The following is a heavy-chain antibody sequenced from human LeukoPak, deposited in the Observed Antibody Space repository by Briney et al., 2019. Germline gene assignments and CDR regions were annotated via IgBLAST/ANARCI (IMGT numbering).Heavy chain of an antibody. V-gene: IGHV1-2*06. CDR2: INPNSGGT. D-gene: IGHD6-13*01. J-gene: IGHJ4*02. CDR3: ARKPLDSSSWSYYFDY. Sequence: ASVKVSCKASGYTFTGYYMHWVRQAPGQGLEWMRRINPNSGGTNYAQKFQGRVTMTRDTSISTAYMDLSRLRSDDTAVYHCARKPLDSSSWSYYFDYWGQGTLVTVSS. CDR1: GYTFTGYY.